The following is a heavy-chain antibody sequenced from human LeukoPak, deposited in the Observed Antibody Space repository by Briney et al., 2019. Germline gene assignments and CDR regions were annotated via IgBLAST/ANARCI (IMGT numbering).Heavy chain of an antibody. J-gene: IGHJ3*02. CDR3: ARESGLDYDSSGYYYHPGAFDI. CDR1: GGSISSGSYY. V-gene: IGHV4-61*02. D-gene: IGHD3-22*01. CDR2: IYTSGST. Sequence: SQTLSLTCTVSGGSISSGSYYWSWIRQPAGKXXXXXGRIYTSGSTNYNPSLKSRVTISVDTSKNQFSLKLSSVTAADTAVYYCARESGLDYDSSGYYYHPGAFDIWGQGTMVTVSS.